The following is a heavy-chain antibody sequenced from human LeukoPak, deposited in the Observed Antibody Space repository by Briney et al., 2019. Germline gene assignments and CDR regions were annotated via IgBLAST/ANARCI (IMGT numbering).Heavy chain of an antibody. J-gene: IGHJ4*02. Sequence: GGSLRLSCAASGFTFSSYAMHWVRQAPGKGLEWVAVISYDGSNKYYADSVKGRFTISRGNSKNTLYLQMNSLRAEDTAVYYCARSEYSSSSPFDYWGQGTLVTVSS. CDR3: ARSEYSSSSPFDY. CDR2: ISYDGSNK. D-gene: IGHD6-6*01. V-gene: IGHV3-30-3*01. CDR1: GFTFSSYA.